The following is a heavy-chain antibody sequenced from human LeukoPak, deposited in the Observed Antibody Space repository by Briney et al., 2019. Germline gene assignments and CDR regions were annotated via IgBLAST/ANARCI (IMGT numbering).Heavy chain of an antibody. CDR3: ARDGGYCSSTTCYAENSFDY. D-gene: IGHD2-2*01. CDR1: VYTYTGYY. V-gene: IGHV1-2*02. Sequence: ASVKVSGKASVYTYTGYYMHWVRQAPGQGLEWMGWINPNSGGRNYAQKFQGRVTMTRDTSISTAYMELSRLRSDDTAVYYCARDGGYCSSTTCYAENSFDYWGQGTLVTVSS. J-gene: IGHJ4*02. CDR2: INPNSGGR.